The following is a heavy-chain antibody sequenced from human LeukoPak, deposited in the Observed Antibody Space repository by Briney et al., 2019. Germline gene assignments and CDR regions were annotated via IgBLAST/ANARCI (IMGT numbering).Heavy chain of an antibody. V-gene: IGHV4-59*08. CDR1: GGSISSYY. CDR3: ARSRARFQLERHFDY. D-gene: IGHD1-1*01. J-gene: IGHJ4*02. Sequence: SETLSLTCTVSGGSISSYYWSWIRQPPGKGLEWIGYIYYSGSTNYNPSLKSRVTISVDTSKNQFSLKLSSVTAADTAVYYCARSRARFQLERHFDYWGQGTLVTVSS. CDR2: IYYSGST.